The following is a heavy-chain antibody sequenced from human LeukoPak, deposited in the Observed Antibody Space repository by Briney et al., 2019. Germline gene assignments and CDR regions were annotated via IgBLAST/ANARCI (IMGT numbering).Heavy chain of an antibody. CDR2: IYYSGTT. J-gene: IGHJ4*02. D-gene: IGHD2-21*02. Sequence: PSQTLSLTCTVSGGSISSGNCYWSWIRRPPGKGLEWIGYIYYSGTTYYNPSLKSRVTISVDTSKNQFSLKLSSVTAADTAVYYCARVSRVTPGVDYWGQGTLVTVSS. V-gene: IGHV4-30-4*01. CDR1: GGSISSGNCY. CDR3: ARVSRVTPGVDY.